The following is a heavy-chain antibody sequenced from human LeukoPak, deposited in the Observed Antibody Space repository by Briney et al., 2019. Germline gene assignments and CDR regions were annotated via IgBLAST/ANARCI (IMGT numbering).Heavy chain of an antibody. CDR3: ARESGAFCPFGF. V-gene: IGHV4-4*02. CDR2: VHLSGAS. D-gene: IGHD1-26*01. J-gene: IGHJ4*02. Sequence: SGTLSLTCAVSGGSILTTNWWSWVRQPPGKGLGWIGEVHLSGASNYNPSLKSRVSMSIDNSKNQLSLKLTSVTAADTAIYYCARESGAFCPFGFWGQGTLVTVSS. CDR1: GGSILTTNW.